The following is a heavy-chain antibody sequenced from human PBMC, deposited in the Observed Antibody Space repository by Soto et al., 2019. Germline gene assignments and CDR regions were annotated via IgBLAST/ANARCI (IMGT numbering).Heavy chain of an antibody. CDR3: TTGSVEGV. D-gene: IGHD2-15*01. J-gene: IGHJ6*02. CDR1: DFSISNAW. Sequence: EVQLVESGGGVVKPGGSLSLSCAAPDFSISNAWMNWVRQTPGKGLGWVGRIKTRSEGEATDYAAPLKDSFPLSRDDSKNTLFLQMNSLKTEDTAVYYCTTGSVEGVWGQGATVIVSS. CDR2: IKTRSEGEAT. V-gene: IGHV3-15*07.